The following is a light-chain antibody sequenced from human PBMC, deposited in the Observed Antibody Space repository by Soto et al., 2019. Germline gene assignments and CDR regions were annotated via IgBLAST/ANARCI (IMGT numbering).Light chain of an antibody. Sequence: DIQITHSPSSLSASVVDRVTITFLASHGIGTYLNWYQQRPGKAPNLLIYAASTLQSGVPSRFSGSGSGTDFTLTINSLQPEDFATYYCQNNYNNPRKFGQGTKVDIK. V-gene: IGKV1-39*01. J-gene: IGKJ1*01. CDR3: QNNYNNPRK. CDR2: AAS. CDR1: HGIGTY.